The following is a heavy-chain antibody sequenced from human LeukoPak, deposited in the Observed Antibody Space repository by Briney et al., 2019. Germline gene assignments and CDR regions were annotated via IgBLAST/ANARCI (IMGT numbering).Heavy chain of an antibody. V-gene: IGHV3-21*01. D-gene: IGHD5-18*01. Sequence: PGGPLRLSCAASGFTFSSYSMNWVRQAPGKGLEWVSSISSSSSYIYYADSVKGRFTISRDNAKNSLYLQMNSLRAEDTAVYYCVRLGGYSYVFDYWGQGTLVTVSS. CDR3: VRLGGYSYVFDY. J-gene: IGHJ4*02. CDR1: GFTFSSYS. CDR2: ISSSSSYI.